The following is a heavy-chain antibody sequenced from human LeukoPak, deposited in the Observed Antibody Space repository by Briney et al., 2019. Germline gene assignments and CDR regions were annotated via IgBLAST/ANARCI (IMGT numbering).Heavy chain of an antibody. CDR2: ISSTSSYI. V-gene: IGHV3-21*01. CDR1: GFTFNSYG. D-gene: IGHD4/OR15-4a*01. Sequence: EGSLRLSCAASGFTFNSYGMNWVRQAPGKGLEWVSYISSTSSYIYYADSVKGRFTISRDSAKNSLYLQMNSLRAEDTAVYYCARVQSTDYGDYWGQGTLVTVSS. J-gene: IGHJ4*02. CDR3: ARVQSTDYGDY.